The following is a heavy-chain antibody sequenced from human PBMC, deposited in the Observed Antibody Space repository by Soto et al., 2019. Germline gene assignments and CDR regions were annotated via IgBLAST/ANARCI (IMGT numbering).Heavy chain of an antibody. V-gene: IGHV1-8*01. J-gene: IGHJ6*02. CDR3: ATPRFLEWVDSDPASGGGMDP. D-gene: IGHD3-3*01. CDR2: MNPNSGNT. Sequence: QVQLVQSGAEVKKPGASVKVSCKASGYTFTSYDINWVRQATGQGLEWMGWMNPNSGNTGYAQKFQGRVTMTRNTPISTANRELGSLRPQDTAVYDCATPRFLEWVDSDPASGGGMDPWGQGPTVTV. CDR1: GYTFTSYD.